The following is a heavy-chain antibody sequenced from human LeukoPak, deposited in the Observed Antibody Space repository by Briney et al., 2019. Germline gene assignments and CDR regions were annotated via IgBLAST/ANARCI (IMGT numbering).Heavy chain of an antibody. CDR2: ISESGDST. CDR1: GFTFSSYV. J-gene: IGHJ4*02. V-gene: IGHV3-23*01. Sequence: GGSLRLSCAASGFTFSSYVMSWVRQAPGKGLEWVSSISESGDSTKYTDSVKGRFTISRDNSKNTLYLQMNSLRVEDTAVYYCTRNRPINYWGQGTLVTVSS. CDR3: TRNRPINY.